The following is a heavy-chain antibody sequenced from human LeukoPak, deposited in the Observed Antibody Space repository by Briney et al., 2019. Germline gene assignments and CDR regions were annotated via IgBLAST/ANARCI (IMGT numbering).Heavy chain of an antibody. D-gene: IGHD3-9*01. CDR1: GGSLSGYY. J-gene: IGHJ1*01. V-gene: IGHV4-59*01. Sequence: SETLSLTCTVSGGSLSGYYWSWIRQPPGKGLEWIGYIYYSGSTNYNPSLKSRVTIPVDTSKNQFSLKLSSVTAAYTAVYYCARYLRFQLWGQGTMVTVSS. CDR3: ARYLRFQL. CDR2: IYYSGST.